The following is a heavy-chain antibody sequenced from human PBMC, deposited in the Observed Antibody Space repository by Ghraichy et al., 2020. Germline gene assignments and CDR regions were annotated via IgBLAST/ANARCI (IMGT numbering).Heavy chain of an antibody. V-gene: IGHV4-39*01. CDR2: IYYSGST. CDR1: GGSISSSSYY. J-gene: IGHJ4*02. CDR3: ARRSTTTTEPLTFDY. D-gene: IGHD1-14*01. Sequence: SETLSLTCTVSGGSISSSSYYWGWIRQPPGKGLEWIGSIYYSGSTYYNPSLKSRVTISVDTSKNQFSLKLSSVTAADTAVYYCARRSTTTTEPLTFDYWGQGTLVTVSS.